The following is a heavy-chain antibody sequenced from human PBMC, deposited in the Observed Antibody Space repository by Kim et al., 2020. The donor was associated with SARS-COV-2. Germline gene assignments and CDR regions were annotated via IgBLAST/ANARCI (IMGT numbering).Heavy chain of an antibody. CDR3: AKGVLSGYYTEFDY. CDR2: ITGSGSST. D-gene: IGHD3-9*01. J-gene: IGHJ4*02. CDR1: GFSFSSDA. Sequence: GGSLRLSCAASGFSFSSDAMSWVRQAPGKGLEWVSTITGSGSSTYYADSVKGRFTISRDNSKNMLYLQVNNLRAEDTAVFYCAKGVLSGYYTEFDYWGQGTLVTVSS. V-gene: IGHV3-23*01.